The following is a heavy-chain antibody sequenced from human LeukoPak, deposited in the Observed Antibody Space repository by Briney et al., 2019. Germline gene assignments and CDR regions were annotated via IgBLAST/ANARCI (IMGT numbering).Heavy chain of an antibody. V-gene: IGHV3-30*18. CDR2: ISYDGSNK. D-gene: IGHD4-17*01. CDR1: GFTFSSYG. CDR3: AKAQDGDYVDY. J-gene: IGHJ4*02. Sequence: PGGSLRLSCAASGFTFSSYGMHWVRQAPSKGLEWVAVISYDGSNKYYAEFVKGRFTISRDNSKNTLYLQMNSLRAEDTAVYYCAKAQDGDYVDYWGQGTLVTVSS.